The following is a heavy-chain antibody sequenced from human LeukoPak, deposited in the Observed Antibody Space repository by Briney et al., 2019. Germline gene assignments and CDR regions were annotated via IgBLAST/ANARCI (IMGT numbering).Heavy chain of an antibody. J-gene: IGHJ5*02. Sequence: PGGSLRLSCAASGFTFSSSEMNWVRQAPGKGLEWVSSISGSSSYIYYADSVKGRFTISRDNAKNSLYLQMNSLRAEDTAVYYCAREDGYNYGNNWLDPWGQGTLVTVSS. D-gene: IGHD5-24*01. CDR2: ISGSSSYI. CDR3: AREDGYNYGNNWLDP. V-gene: IGHV3-21*01. CDR1: GFTFSSSE.